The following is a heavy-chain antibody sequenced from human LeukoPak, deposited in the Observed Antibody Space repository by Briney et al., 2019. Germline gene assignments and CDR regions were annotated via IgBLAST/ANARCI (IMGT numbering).Heavy chain of an antibody. D-gene: IGHD6-19*01. CDR3: ARSYSSGWYTDY. CDR1: GGSIXSYY. J-gene: IGHJ4*02. V-gene: IGHV4-4*07. CDR2: IYTSGST. Sequence: SLTCTVSGGSIXSYYWSWIRQPAGKGLEWIGRIYTSGSTNYNPSLKSRVTISVDTSKNQFSLKLSSVTAADTAVYYCARSYSSGWYTDYWGQGTLVTVSS.